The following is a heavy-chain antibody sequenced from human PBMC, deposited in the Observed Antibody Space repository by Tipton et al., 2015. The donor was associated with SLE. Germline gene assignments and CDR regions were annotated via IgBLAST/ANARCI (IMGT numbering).Heavy chain of an antibody. CDR3: ARGEGWINVLPYYFDS. CDR1: SGSVSSGAYY. J-gene: IGHJ4*02. D-gene: IGHD3-10*01. Sequence: TLSLTCTVSSGSVSSGAYYWSWIRQPPGKGLEWVGEVNHRGSTHYNPSLKSRVTISVDTSKNQFSLKLSSVTAADTAMYYCARGEGWINVLPYYFDSWGQGTLVTVAS. CDR2: VNHRGST. V-gene: IGHV4-61*08.